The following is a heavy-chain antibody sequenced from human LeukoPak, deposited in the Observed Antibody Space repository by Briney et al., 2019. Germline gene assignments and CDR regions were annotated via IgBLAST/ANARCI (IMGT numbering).Heavy chain of an antibody. Sequence: SETLSLTCTVSGASISSYSWSWVRQPPGKGLEWVGHIFNGGITNYNPSLKSRVTISLDTPTNHFSLKLNSVTAADTAMYYCARGLGSGWPFDYWGQGTLVTVSS. D-gene: IGHD6-19*01. CDR1: GASISSYS. V-gene: IGHV4-59*01. J-gene: IGHJ4*02. CDR3: ARGLGSGWPFDY. CDR2: IFNGGIT.